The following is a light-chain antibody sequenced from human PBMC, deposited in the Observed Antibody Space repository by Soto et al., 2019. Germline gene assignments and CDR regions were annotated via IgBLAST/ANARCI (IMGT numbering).Light chain of an antibody. J-gene: IGKJ3*01. Sequence: EIVMTQSPATLSVSPGERATLSCRASQSVSSNLAWYQQKPGQAPRLLIYGASIRATGIPARFSCSESGTEFTLTISSLQSEDFAVYYCQQYNNWPPFTFGPGTKVDIK. V-gene: IGKV3-15*01. CDR3: QQYNNWPPFT. CDR2: GAS. CDR1: QSVSSN.